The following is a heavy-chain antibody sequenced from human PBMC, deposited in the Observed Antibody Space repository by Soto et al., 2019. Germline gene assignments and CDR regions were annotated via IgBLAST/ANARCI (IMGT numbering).Heavy chain of an antibody. CDR2: IKSDGNER. Sequence: EVQLVESGGGLVHPGGSLRLSCAASGFTFSIYSMSWVCQAPGKGPEWVANIKSDGNERYYVDSVRGRFTISRDNAKNSLSLQMDSLRAEDTAVYYCARHNWWHFDWGQGTLVTVSS. CDR1: GFTFSIYS. CDR3: ARHNWWHFD. J-gene: IGHJ4*02. V-gene: IGHV3-7*04. D-gene: IGHD1-1*01.